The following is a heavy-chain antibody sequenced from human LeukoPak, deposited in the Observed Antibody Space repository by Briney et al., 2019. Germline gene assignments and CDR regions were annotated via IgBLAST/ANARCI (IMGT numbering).Heavy chain of an antibody. CDR2: ISADSYYT. D-gene: IGHD5-18*01. CDR3: ANFVDTSMGGNDY. J-gene: IGHJ4*02. CDR1: GFTFSSHA. V-gene: IGHV3-23*01. Sequence: GGSLRLSCAASGFTFSSHAMSWVRQAPGKGLEWVSAISADSYYTYYADSVQGRFTISRDNSKTTLYLQMNSLRAEDTALYYCANFVDTSMGGNDYWGQGTLVTVSS.